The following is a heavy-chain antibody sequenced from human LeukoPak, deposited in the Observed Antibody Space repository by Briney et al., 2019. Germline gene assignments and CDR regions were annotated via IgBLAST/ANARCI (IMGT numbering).Heavy chain of an antibody. CDR1: GFTFSTYA. J-gene: IGHJ4*02. CDR2: INPSGSTI. CDR3: ASGIRERGFDY. V-gene: IGHV3-21*01. D-gene: IGHD1-1*01. Sequence: TGGSPRLSCAAYGFTFSTYAMNWVRQAPGRGLEWVSSINPSGSTIFYADSVKGRFTISRDNAKNSLYLQMNSLRAEDTALYFCASGIRERGFDYWGQGTLVTVSS.